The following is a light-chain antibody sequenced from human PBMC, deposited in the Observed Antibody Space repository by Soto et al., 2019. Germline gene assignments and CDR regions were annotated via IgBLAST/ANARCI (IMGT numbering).Light chain of an antibody. J-gene: IGKJ2*01. CDR2: DAS. V-gene: IGKV1-5*01. CDR3: QQYGRSPPFT. CDR1: QSISSW. Sequence: DIPMTQSPSTLSASVGDRVTITCRASQSISSWLAWYQQKPGKAPKLLIYDASSLESGVPSRFSGSGSGTEFTLTISRLEPEDFAVYFCQQYGRSPPFTFGQGTKVEIK.